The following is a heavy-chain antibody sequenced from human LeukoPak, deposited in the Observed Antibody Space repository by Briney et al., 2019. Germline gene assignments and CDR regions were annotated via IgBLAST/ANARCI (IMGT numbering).Heavy chain of an antibody. CDR3: AKDAGAYGDYVRYFDY. D-gene: IGHD4-17*01. J-gene: IGHJ4*02. V-gene: IGHV3-9*01. CDR2: ISWNSGSI. CDR1: RFTFDDYA. Sequence: PGRSLRLSCAASRFTFDDYAMHWVRQAPGKGLEWVSGISWNSGSIGYADSVKGRFTISRDNAKNSLYLQMNSLRAEDTALYYCAKDAGAYGDYVRYFDYWGQGTLVTVSS.